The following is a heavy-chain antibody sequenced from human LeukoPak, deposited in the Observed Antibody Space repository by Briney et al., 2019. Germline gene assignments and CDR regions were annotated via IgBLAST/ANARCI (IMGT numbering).Heavy chain of an antibody. V-gene: IGHV4-34*01. CDR1: GGSFSGYY. D-gene: IGHD2-15*01. Sequence: SETLSLTCAVYGGSFSGYYWSWIRQPPGKGLEWIGEINHSGSTNYNPSLKSRVTISVDTSKNQLSLKLSSVTAADTAVYYCARGTSGGGNDIWGQGTMVTVSS. CDR2: INHSGST. CDR3: ARGTSGGGNDI. J-gene: IGHJ3*02.